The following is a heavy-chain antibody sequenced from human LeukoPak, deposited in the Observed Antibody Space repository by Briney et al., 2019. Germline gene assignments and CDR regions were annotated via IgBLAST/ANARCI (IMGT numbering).Heavy chain of an antibody. CDR1: GYTFTGYY. CDR2: INPNSVGT. D-gene: IGHD3-10*01. J-gene: IGHJ4*02. CDR3: ARVHTIVRGVRPFVY. Sequence: GASVKVSCKPSGYTFTGYYMHWVRQAAGQGLEWMGWINPNSVGTNYAQKFQGRVTMTRDTSISTAYMELSRLRSDDTAVYYCARVHTIVRGVRPFVYWGQGTLVTVSS. V-gene: IGHV1-2*02.